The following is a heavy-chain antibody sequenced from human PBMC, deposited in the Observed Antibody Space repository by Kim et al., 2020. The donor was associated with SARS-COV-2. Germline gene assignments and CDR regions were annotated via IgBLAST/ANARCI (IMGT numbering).Heavy chain of an antibody. Sequence: GGSLRLSCAASGFTFTSYPVHWVRKTPHKGLEWVAVVSFDGASKSYADSVKGRFSISRDNSKKTVDLQMTNVRPEDTGVYYCARDRCLPGVTCHYYYGMDVWGQGTTITVSS. CDR2: VSFDGASK. CDR1: GFTFTSYP. V-gene: IGHV3-30-3*01. D-gene: IGHD3-10*01. J-gene: IGHJ6*02. CDR3: ARDRCLPGVTCHYYYGMDV.